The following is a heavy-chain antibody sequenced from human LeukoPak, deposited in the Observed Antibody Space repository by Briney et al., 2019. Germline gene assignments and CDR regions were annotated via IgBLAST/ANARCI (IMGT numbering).Heavy chain of an antibody. CDR3: AKDRQPFYYYMDV. J-gene: IGHJ6*03. CDR1: GFTFSSYE. CDR2: ISSSSSYI. Sequence: GGSLRLSCAASGFTFSSYEMNWVRQAPGKGLEWVSSISSSSSYIYYADSVKGRFTISRDNAKNSLYLQMNSLRAEDTALYYCAKDRQPFYYYMDVWGKGTTVTISS. D-gene: IGHD3-3*02. V-gene: IGHV3-21*04.